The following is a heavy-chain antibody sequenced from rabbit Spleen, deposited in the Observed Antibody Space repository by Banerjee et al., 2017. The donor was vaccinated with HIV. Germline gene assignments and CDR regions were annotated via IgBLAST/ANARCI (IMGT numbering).Heavy chain of an antibody. V-gene: IGHV1S40*01. CDR1: GFSFSSSYY. D-gene: IGHD2-1*01. CDR2: IYTGGSDST. CDR3: ARGSAAMTMVITGYYLSL. J-gene: IGHJ6*01. Sequence: QSLEESGGGLVQPEGSLTLTCTASGFSFSSSYYLCWVRQAPGKGLEWIACIYTGGSDSTAYASWAKGRFTVSKTSSTTVTLQLNSLTAADTATYFCARGSAAMTMVITGYYLSLWGPGTLVTVS.